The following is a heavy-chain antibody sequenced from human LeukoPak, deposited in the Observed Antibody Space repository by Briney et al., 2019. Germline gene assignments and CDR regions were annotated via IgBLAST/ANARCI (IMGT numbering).Heavy chain of an antibody. J-gene: IGHJ3*02. V-gene: IGHV4-59*08. D-gene: IGHD4-23*01. CDR3: ARRATVAESGAFDI. CDR2: IYYSGST. CDR1: GGSISSYY. Sequence: SETLSLTCTVSGGSISSYYWSWIRQPPGKGLEWIGYIYYSGSTNYNPSLKSRVTISVDTSKNQFSLKLSSVTAADTAVYYCARRATVAESGAFDIWGQGTMVTVSS.